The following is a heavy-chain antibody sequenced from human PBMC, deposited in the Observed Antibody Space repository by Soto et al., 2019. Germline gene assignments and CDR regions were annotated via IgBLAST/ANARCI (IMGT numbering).Heavy chain of an antibody. CDR2: ISGSGGST. J-gene: IGHJ4*02. V-gene: IGHV3-23*01. CDR1: GFTFSSYA. Sequence: GGSLRLSCAASGFTFSSYAMSWVRQAPGKGLEWVSAISGSGGSTYYADSVKGRFTISRDNSKNTLYLQMNSLRAEDTAVYYCARSRPGYCTNGVCHFDYWGRGTLVTVSS. CDR3: ARSRPGYCTNGVCHFDY. D-gene: IGHD2-8*01.